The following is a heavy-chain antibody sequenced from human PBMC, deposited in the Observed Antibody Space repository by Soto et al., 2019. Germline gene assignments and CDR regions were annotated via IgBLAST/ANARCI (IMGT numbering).Heavy chain of an antibody. Sequence: ASVKVSCKASGYTFTGYYMHWVRQAPGQGLEWMGWINPNSGGTNYAQKFQGWVTMTRDTSISTAYMELSRLRSDDTAVYYCAKGALRYFDWLPHYWGQGTLVTVSS. CDR2: INPNSGGT. J-gene: IGHJ4*02. D-gene: IGHD3-9*01. CDR3: AKGALRYFDWLPHY. V-gene: IGHV1-2*04. CDR1: GYTFTGYY.